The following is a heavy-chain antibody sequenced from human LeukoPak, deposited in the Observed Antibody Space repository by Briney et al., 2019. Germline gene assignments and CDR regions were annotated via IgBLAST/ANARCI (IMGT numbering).Heavy chain of an antibody. V-gene: IGHV4-39*01. Sequence: SETLSLTCTVSGGSIGSTSYYWGWIRQPPGKGLEWIGNIYYSGSTYYNPSLNSRVTISVDTSKNQFSLKLSSVTAADTAVYYANSFDYWGQGSLVTVSS. CDR1: GGSIGSTSYY. CDR3: NSFDY. J-gene: IGHJ4*02. CDR2: IYYSGST.